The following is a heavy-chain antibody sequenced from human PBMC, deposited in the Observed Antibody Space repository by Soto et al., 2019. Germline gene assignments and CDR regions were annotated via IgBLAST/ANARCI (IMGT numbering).Heavy chain of an antibody. J-gene: IGHJ4*02. D-gene: IGHD3-3*01. CDR2: ISGSGGST. V-gene: IGHV3-23*01. Sequence: EVQLLESGGGLVQPGGSLRLSCAASGFTFSSYAMSWVRQAPGKGLEWVSAISGSGGSTYYADSVKGRFTISRDNSKNTLYLQMNSLRAEDTAVYYCAIDVTRGPYDFWSGSFDYWGQGTLVTVSS. CDR1: GFTFSSYA. CDR3: AIDVTRGPYDFWSGSFDY.